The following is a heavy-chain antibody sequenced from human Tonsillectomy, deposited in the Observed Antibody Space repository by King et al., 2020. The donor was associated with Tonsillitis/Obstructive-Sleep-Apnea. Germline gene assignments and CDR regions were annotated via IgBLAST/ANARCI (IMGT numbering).Heavy chain of an antibody. D-gene: IGHD6-13*01. CDR2: IYWDDDK. CDR3: AREIAAAYFDY. Sequence: TLKESGPTLVKPPQPLTLTCTVSGFSLSTSDMRVGWIRQPPGKALEWLALIYWDDDKRYSPSLKTRLTITKDTSKNQVVLTVTNMDPVDTATYYCAREIAAAYFDYWGQGTLVTVSS. V-gene: IGHV2-5*02. J-gene: IGHJ4*02. CDR1: GFSLSTSDMR.